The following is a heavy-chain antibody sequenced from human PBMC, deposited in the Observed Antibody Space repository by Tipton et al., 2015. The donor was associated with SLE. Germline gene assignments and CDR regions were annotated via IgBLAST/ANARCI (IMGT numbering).Heavy chain of an antibody. J-gene: IGHJ5*02. Sequence: LSCTVSGGSVSSSNHYWGWIRQPPGKGLEWIGSIYYSGITYYSPSLKSRASISVDTSKNQFSLKLTSVTAADTAVYYCARADRSIDYGDCLIDPWGRGILVTVSS. V-gene: IGHV4-39*07. CDR2: IYYSGIT. D-gene: IGHD4-17*01. CDR3: ARADRSIDYGDCLIDP. CDR1: GGSVSSSNHY.